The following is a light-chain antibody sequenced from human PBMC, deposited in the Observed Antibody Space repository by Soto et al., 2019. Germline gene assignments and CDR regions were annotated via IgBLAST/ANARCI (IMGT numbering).Light chain of an antibody. Sequence: QSVLTQPASVSGSPGQSIAISCTGTRSDVGAYNYVSWYQQHPGKAPKLMISEVTNRPSGVSDRFSGSKSGNTASLTISGLQAEDKADYYCSSFTSRFTFVFGTGTKLTVL. CDR3: SSFTSRFTFV. V-gene: IGLV2-14*01. J-gene: IGLJ1*01. CDR1: RSDVGAYNY. CDR2: EVT.